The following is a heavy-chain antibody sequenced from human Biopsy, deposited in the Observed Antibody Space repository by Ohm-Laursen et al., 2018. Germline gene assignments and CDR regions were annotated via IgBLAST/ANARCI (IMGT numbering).Heavy chain of an antibody. CDR1: GFTFVDYD. Sequence: RRLSCAASGFTFVDYDMYWGLQPPGKGLEWVSAISWNSGSIDYADSVKGRFTISRDNAENSLYLHMNSLRAEDTALYYCAKDKGDNGESASPSMDLWGQGTTVTVSS. CDR2: ISWNSGSI. D-gene: IGHD3-10*01. V-gene: IGHV3-9*01. J-gene: IGHJ6*02. CDR3: AKDKGDNGESASPSMDL.